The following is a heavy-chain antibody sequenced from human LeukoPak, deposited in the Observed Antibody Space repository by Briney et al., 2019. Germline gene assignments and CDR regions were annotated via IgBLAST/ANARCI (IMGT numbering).Heavy chain of an antibody. CDR2: IYYSGST. Sequence: SETLSLTCTVSGGSISSSSYYWGWIRQPPGKGLEWIGSIYYSGSTYYNPSLKSRVTISVDTSKNQFPLKLSSVTAADTAVYYCGTSLRFLEWFPLWGQGTLVTVSS. J-gene: IGHJ4*02. V-gene: IGHV4-39*01. D-gene: IGHD3-3*01. CDR3: GTSLRFLEWFPL. CDR1: GGSISSSSYY.